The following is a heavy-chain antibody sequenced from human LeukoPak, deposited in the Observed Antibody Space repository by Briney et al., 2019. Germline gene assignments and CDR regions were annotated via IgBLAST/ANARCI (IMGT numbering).Heavy chain of an antibody. J-gene: IGHJ3*02. Sequence: GGSLRLSCAASGFTFSDYYMSWIRQAPGKGLEWVSYISSSGSTIYYADSVKGRFTISRDNAKNSLYLQMNSLRAEDTAVYYCAREARTVEYSSSSNAFDIWGQGTMVTVSS. V-gene: IGHV3-11*04. CDR3: AREARTVEYSSSSNAFDI. D-gene: IGHD6-6*01. CDR2: ISSSGSTI. CDR1: GFTFSDYY.